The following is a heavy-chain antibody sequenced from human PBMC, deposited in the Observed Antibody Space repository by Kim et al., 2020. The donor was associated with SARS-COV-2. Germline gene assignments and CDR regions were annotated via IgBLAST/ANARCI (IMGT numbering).Heavy chain of an antibody. D-gene: IGHD3-22*01. CDR1: GFTFSSYS. J-gene: IGHJ4*02. CDR3: ARDEVDADYYDSSGPEFDY. Sequence: GGSLRLSCAASGFTFSSYSMNWVRQAPGKGLEWVSSISSSSSYIYYADSVKGRFTISRDNAKNSLYLQMNSLRAEDTAVYYCARDEVDADYYDSSGPEFDYWGQGTLVTVSS. CDR2: ISSSSSYI. V-gene: IGHV3-21*01.